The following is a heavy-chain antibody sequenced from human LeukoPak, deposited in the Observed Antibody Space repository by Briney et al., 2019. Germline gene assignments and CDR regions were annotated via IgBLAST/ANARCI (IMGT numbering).Heavy chain of an antibody. Sequence: GGSLRLSCAASGFTFDDCGMSWVRHAPGKGLEWVSGINWNGGSTGYADSVKGRFTISRDNAKNSLYLQMNSLRAEDTALYYCARDEGSGSYPTTFDYWGQGTLVTVSS. CDR1: GFTFDDCG. J-gene: IGHJ4*02. D-gene: IGHD3-10*01. CDR2: INWNGGST. CDR3: ARDEGSGSYPTTFDY. V-gene: IGHV3-20*04.